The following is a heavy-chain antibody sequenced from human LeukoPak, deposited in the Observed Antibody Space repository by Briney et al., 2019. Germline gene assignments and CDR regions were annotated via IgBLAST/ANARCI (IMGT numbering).Heavy chain of an antibody. Sequence: GGSLRLSCATSGFTFGSYAMTWVQQAPGKGLGWVSSISRSSSYIYYADSVKGRFTISRDNAKNSLYLQMNSLTAEDTAVYYCAREQDDILTGYHEFDYWGQGTLVTVSS. V-gene: IGHV3-21*01. CDR1: GFTFGSYA. CDR2: ISRSSSYI. CDR3: AREQDDILTGYHEFDY. J-gene: IGHJ4*02. D-gene: IGHD3-9*01.